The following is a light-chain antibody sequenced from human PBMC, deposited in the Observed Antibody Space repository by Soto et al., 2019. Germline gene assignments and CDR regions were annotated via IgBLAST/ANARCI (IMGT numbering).Light chain of an antibody. CDR2: AAS. CDR1: QSISNF. V-gene: IGKV1-39*01. Sequence: DIQMTQSPSSLSASVGDRVTITCRASQSISNFLSWYQQKPGKAPKLLIYAASSLQSGVPSRFSGSRSVTDFTLSISSLQPEDFATYYCQQSFSTPLYTFGQGTKLEIK. CDR3: QQSFSTPLYT. J-gene: IGKJ2*01.